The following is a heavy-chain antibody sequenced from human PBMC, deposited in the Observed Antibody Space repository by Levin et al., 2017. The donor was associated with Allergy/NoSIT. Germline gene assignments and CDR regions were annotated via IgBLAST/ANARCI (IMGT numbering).Heavy chain of an antibody. CDR1: GFTFGDYG. CDR2: IRSKAYDGTT. Sequence: AGGSLRLSCTASGFTFGDYGMSWVRQAPGKGLEWVGFIRSKAYDGTTEYAASVRGRFTISRDDSKSIAYLQMNSLKTEDTAVYYCTRADTSYDWGFFDYWGQGTLVTVSS. V-gene: IGHV3-49*04. D-gene: IGHD3-16*01. J-gene: IGHJ4*02. CDR3: TRADTSYDWGFFDY.